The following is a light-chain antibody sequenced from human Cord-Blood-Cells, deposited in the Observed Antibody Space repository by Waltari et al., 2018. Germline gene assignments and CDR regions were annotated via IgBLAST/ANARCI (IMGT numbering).Light chain of an antibody. V-gene: IGKV1-33*01. CDR3: QQYDNLPYT. CDR2: DAS. Sequence: DIQMTQYTSSLSASVGDRVTITCQASQDISNYLNWYQQKPGKAHKLLIYDASNLETGVPSRFSGSGSGTDFTFTISSLQPEDIATYYCQQYDNLPYTFGQGTKLEIK. J-gene: IGKJ2*01. CDR1: QDISNY.